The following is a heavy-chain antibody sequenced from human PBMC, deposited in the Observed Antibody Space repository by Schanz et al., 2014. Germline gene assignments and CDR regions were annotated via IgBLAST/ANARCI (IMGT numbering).Heavy chain of an antibody. Sequence: EVQLVESEGGLVQPGGSLRLSCEGSGFSFSDYWMHWVRQAPGKGLVWVSRTSHDGSFTTFADSVKGRFTISRDNAKNALYLQMNSLRAEDTAVYYCVRDTDYHFDYWGQGTLVTVSS. V-gene: IGHV3-74*01. CDR2: TSHDGSFT. CDR3: VRDTDYHFDY. D-gene: IGHD4-17*01. J-gene: IGHJ4*02. CDR1: GFSFSDYW.